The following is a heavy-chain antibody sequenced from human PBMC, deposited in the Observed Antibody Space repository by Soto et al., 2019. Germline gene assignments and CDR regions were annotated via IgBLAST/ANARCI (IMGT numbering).Heavy chain of an antibody. J-gene: IGHJ6*02. V-gene: IGHV4-59*01. CDR3: ARSPDIVLMVPYYYYGMDV. CDR2: IYYSGST. D-gene: IGHD2-8*01. Sequence: QVQLQESGPGLVKPSETLSLTCTVSGGSISSYYWSWIRQPPGKGLEWIGYIYYSGSTNYNPSLKSQVTISVDTSKNQFSLKLSSVTAADTAVYYCARSPDIVLMVPYYYYGMDVWGQGTTVTVSS. CDR1: GGSISSYY.